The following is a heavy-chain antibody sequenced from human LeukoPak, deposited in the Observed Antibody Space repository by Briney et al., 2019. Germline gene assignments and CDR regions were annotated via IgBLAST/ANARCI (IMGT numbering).Heavy chain of an antibody. D-gene: IGHD4/OR15-4a*01. CDR1: GDSFSSNSAA. CDR3: ARVRAGAYYDS. Sequence: LSQTLSLTCALSGDSFSSNSAAWNWLRQSPSRGLEWLVRTYYNSKWYYDYGVLVKSRITINADTSKNQFSLQLNSVTPEDTAVYFCARVRAGAYYDSWGQGTLVTVSS. CDR2: TYYNSKWYY. V-gene: IGHV6-1*01. J-gene: IGHJ4*02.